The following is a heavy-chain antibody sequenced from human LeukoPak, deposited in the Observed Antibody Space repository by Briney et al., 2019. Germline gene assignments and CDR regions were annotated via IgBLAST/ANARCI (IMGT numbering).Heavy chain of an antibody. V-gene: IGHV1-46*01. CDR3: ATEVPGYCSGGSCYRIFDY. D-gene: IGHD2-15*01. J-gene: IGHJ4*02. Sequence: ASVKVSCKASGYTFTNSYIHWVRQAPGQVLEWMGLVNPDGGNTNYAQNFQGRVTLTRDTSTSTVYMELSSLRSEDTAVYYCATEVPGYCSGGSCYRIFDYWGQGTLVTVSS. CDR1: GYTFTNSY. CDR2: VNPDGGNT.